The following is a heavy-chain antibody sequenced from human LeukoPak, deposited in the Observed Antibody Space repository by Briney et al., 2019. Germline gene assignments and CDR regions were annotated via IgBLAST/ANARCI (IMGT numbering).Heavy chain of an antibody. CDR2: IRSKAYGGTA. V-gene: IGHV3-49*03. Sequence: GGSLGLSCTVSGFTLGVYDMSWIRQAPGKGLEWVGFIRSKAYGGTAEYAASVKGRFTISREDSKSIAYLQMSILKTEDTAVYYCAVANASYYYYYIDVWGKGTTVTVSS. CDR1: GFTLGVYD. D-gene: IGHD4-23*01. J-gene: IGHJ6*03. CDR3: AVANASYYYYYIDV.